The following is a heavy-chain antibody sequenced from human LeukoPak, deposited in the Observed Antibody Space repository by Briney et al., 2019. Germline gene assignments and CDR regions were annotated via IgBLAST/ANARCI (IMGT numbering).Heavy chain of an antibody. J-gene: IGHJ4*02. CDR3: ASAPYYYDSSGYGY. V-gene: IGHV3-48*03. CDR2: ISSSGSTI. CDR1: GFTFSSYE. Sequence: PGGSLRLSCAASGFTFSSYEMNWVRQAPGKGLEGVSYISSSGSTIYYADSVKGRFTISRDNAKNSLYLQMNSLRAEDTAVYYCASAPYYYDSSGYGYWGQGTLVTVSS. D-gene: IGHD3-22*01.